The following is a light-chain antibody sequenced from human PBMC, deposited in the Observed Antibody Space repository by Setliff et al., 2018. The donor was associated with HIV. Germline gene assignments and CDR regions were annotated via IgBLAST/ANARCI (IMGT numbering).Light chain of an antibody. V-gene: IGLV2-23*02. CDR2: DVT. J-gene: IGLJ2*01. CDR3: CSYAGSDTWI. CDR1: STDVGDYQS. Sequence: TQPASVSGSPGQSITISCTGSSTDVGDYQSVSWYQQHPGEVPKLMIYDVTKRPSGVSNRFSGSKSGNTASLTISGLQAEDEADYYCCSYAGSDTWIFGGGTKVTVL.